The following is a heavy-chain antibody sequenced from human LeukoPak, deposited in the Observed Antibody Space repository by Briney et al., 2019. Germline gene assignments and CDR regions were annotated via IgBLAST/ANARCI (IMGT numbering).Heavy chain of an antibody. CDR1: GFTFSSYG. Sequence: GGSLRLSCAASGFTFSSYGMHWVRQAPGKGLEWVAVISYDGSNKYYADSVKGRFTISRDNSKNTLYLQMNSLRAEDTAVYYCARDGEWELRLFDYWGQGTLVTVSS. CDR2: ISYDGSNK. CDR3: ARDGEWELRLFDY. V-gene: IGHV3-30*03. J-gene: IGHJ4*02. D-gene: IGHD1-26*01.